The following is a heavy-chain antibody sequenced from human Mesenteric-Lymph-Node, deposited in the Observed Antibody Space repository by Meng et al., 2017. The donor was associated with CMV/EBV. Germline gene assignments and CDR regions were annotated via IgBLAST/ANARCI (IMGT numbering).Heavy chain of an antibody. CDR1: SGSYKACY. V-gene: IGHV4-34*01. D-gene: IGHD3-9*01. CDR2: INRSGST. Sequence: LGKDLFERSVAVSVTCTVYSGSYKACYGNWIRQSPEKGGEGIGEINRSGSTTYSTFFTSRIIISVDTSTNQISLNMSFVTAADTAVYYCARGSSYDSLTGDFDYWGHGDLVTVSS. J-gene: IGHJ4*01. CDR3: ARGSSYDSLTGDFDY.